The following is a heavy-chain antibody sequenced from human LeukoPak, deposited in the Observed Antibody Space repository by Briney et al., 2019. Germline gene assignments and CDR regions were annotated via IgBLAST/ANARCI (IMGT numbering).Heavy chain of an antibody. CDR2: IYYSGST. V-gene: IGHV4-59*01. Sequence: SETLSLTCTVSGGSISSYYWSWIRQPPGKGLEWIGYIYYSGSTNYNPSLKSRVTISVDTSKNQSSLKLSSVTAADTAVYYCASMGSYYYYGMDVWGQGTTVTVSS. CDR3: ASMGSYYYYGMDV. CDR1: GGSISSYY. J-gene: IGHJ6*02. D-gene: IGHD1-26*01.